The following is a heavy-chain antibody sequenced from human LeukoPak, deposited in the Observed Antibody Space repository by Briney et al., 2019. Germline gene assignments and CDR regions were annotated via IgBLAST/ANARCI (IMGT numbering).Heavy chain of an antibody. Sequence: GGSLRLSCAASGFSFSDHWMTWVRQAPGKGLVWVANIKQDGSEEYYADSVKGRFTISRDNAKNSLYLQMNSLRAEDTAVYYCARDRLVGMATMISDYWSQGTLVTVSS. J-gene: IGHJ4*02. V-gene: IGHV3-7*01. CDR1: GFSFSDHW. D-gene: IGHD5-24*01. CDR2: IKQDGSEE. CDR3: ARDRLVGMATMISDY.